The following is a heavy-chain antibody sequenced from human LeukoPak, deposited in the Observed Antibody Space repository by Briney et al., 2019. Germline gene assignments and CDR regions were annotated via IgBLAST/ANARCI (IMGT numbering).Heavy chain of an antibody. CDR3: ARWGPIVGATTVDY. Sequence: SETLSLTSAVSRFSISTGYYWGWIRQPPREGLEWIGVIYHSGTTYSNPSLKSRLTMSVETTKNQFSLNLSSVTAADTAVYYCARWGPIVGATTVDYWGQGTLVTVSS. J-gene: IGHJ4*02. V-gene: IGHV4-38-2*01. CDR1: RFSISTGYY. CDR2: IYHSGTT. D-gene: IGHD3-16*01.